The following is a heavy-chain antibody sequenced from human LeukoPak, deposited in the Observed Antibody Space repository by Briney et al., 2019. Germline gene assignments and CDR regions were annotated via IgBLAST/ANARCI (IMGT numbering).Heavy chain of an antibody. Sequence: ASVKVSCTASGYTFTSYYMHWVRQAPGQGLEWMGIINPSGGSTSYAQKFQGRVTMTRDTSTSTVYMELSSLRSEDTAVYYCAREIIADYYDSSGYYVNWGQGTLVTVSS. J-gene: IGHJ4*02. CDR1: GYTFTSYY. CDR2: INPSGGST. D-gene: IGHD3-22*01. V-gene: IGHV1-46*01. CDR3: AREIIADYYDSSGYYVN.